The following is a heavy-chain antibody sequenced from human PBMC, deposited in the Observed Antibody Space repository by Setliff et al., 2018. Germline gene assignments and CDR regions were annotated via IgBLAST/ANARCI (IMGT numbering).Heavy chain of an antibody. CDR1: GGSFSGYY. Sequence: PSETLSLTCAVYGGSFSGYYWSWIRQPPGKGLEWIGEINYNPSLKSRVTISVDTSKNQYSLKLSSVTAADTAVYYCARRYHFWSGYYFLKQYYFDYWGQGTLVTVSS. J-gene: IGHJ4*02. V-gene: IGHV4-34*01. CDR2: IN. CDR3: ARRYHFWSGYYFLKQYYFDY. D-gene: IGHD3-3*01.